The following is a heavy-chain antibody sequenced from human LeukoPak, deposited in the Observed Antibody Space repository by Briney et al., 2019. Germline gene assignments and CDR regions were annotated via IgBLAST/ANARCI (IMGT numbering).Heavy chain of an antibody. CDR2: IWYDGSNK. Sequence: GGSLRLSCAASGLTFSSYGMHWVRQAPGKGLEWVAVIWYDGSNKYYADSVKGRFTISRDNSKNTLYLQMNSLRAEDTAVCYCARGGLAYDSSGYYHPLNSYYFDYWGQGTLVTVSS. CDR3: ARGGLAYDSSGYYHPLNSYYFDY. V-gene: IGHV3-33*01. D-gene: IGHD3-22*01. J-gene: IGHJ4*02. CDR1: GLTFSSYG.